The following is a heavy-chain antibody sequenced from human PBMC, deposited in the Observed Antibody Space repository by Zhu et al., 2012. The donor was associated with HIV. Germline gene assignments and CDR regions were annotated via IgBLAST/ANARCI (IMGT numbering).Heavy chain of an antibody. CDR3: ASLGEYYYDSSGYYLW. CDR1: GGSINSSSNY. V-gene: IGHV4-39*01. Sequence: QVQLQESGPGLVKPLETLSLTCTVSGGSINSSSNYWGWIRQPPGKGLEWIGSIYYSGSTYNNPSLKSRVTISVDTSKNQFSLKLSSVTAADTAVYYCASLGEYYYDSSGYYLWWGQGTLSPSPQ. CDR2: IYYSGST. J-gene: IGHJ4*02. D-gene: IGHD3-22*01.